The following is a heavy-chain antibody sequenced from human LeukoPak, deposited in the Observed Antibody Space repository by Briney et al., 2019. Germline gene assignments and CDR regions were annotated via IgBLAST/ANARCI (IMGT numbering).Heavy chain of an antibody. D-gene: IGHD5-12*01. CDR3: ARTYIVATIRAFDI. J-gene: IGHJ3*02. CDR2: ISSSSSYI. V-gene: IGHV3-21*01. Sequence: PGVFLRLSCAASGFTFSSYSMNWVRQAPGKGLEWVASISSSSSYIYYADSVKGRFTISRDNAKNSLYLQMNSLRAEDTAVYYCARTYIVATIRAFDIWGQGTMVTVSS. CDR1: GFTFSSYS.